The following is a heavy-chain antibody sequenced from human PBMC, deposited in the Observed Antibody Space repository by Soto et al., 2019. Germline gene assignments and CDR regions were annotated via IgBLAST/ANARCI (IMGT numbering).Heavy chain of an antibody. CDR3: TSQGAYYDFWGGSHYMDV. CDR1: GFTFGDYA. J-gene: IGHJ6*03. Sequence: GGSLRLSCTASGFTFGDYAMSWFRQAPGKGLEWVGFIRSKAYGGTTEYAASVKGRFTISRDDSKSIAYLQMNSLKTEDTAVYYCTSQGAYYDFWGGSHYMDVWGKGTTVTVSS. D-gene: IGHD3-3*01. CDR2: IRSKAYGGTT. V-gene: IGHV3-49*03.